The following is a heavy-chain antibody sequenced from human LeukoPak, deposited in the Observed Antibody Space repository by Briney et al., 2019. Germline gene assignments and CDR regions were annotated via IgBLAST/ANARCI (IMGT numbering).Heavy chain of an antibody. V-gene: IGHV3-30*02. Sequence: GGSLRLSCAASGFISSNYGMHWVRQAPGKGLEWVAFIQYNGTTKDYADSVKGRFTISRDNSKNTVSLQMNSLTAEDTALYYCAKDIRRGYNFGYDQFAYWGQGTLVTVSS. J-gene: IGHJ4*02. CDR1: GFISSNYG. D-gene: IGHD5-18*01. CDR3: AKDIRRGYNFGYDQFAY. CDR2: IQYNGTTK.